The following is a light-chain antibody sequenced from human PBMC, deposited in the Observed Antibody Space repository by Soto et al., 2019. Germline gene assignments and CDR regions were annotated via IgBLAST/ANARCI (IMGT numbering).Light chain of an antibody. J-gene: IGKJ3*01. Sequence: EIVLTQSPATLSLSPGERATLSCLASQNIHNHMSWFLQKPGQTPRLLIYDASNRATGIPARFSGSGSGTDFTLTISSLEPEDFAVYYCQQRSNWPITFGPGTKVDIK. CDR1: QNIHNH. CDR3: QQRSNWPIT. CDR2: DAS. V-gene: IGKV3-11*01.